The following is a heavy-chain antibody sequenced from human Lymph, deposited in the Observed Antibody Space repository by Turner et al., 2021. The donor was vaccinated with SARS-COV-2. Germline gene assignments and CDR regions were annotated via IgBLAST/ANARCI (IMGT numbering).Heavy chain of an antibody. D-gene: IGHD6-13*01. CDR2: IYSGSTT. CDR3: ARDLGTYGMDV. J-gene: IGHJ6*02. Sequence: EVQLVETGGGLIQPGGSLRLSCAASGIIVSRNYMNWVRQAPGKGLEWVSVIYSGSTTYYADYVKGRFTISRDNSKNTLYLQMNSLRVEDTAVYYCARDLGTYGMDVWGQGTTVTVSS. CDR1: GIIVSRNY. V-gene: IGHV3-53*02.